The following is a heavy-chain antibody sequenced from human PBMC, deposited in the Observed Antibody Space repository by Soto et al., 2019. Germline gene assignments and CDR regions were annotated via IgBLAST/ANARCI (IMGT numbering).Heavy chain of an antibody. D-gene: IGHD5-18*01. CDR2: IYYSGST. V-gene: IGHV4-39*01. CDR3: ARQALDTAMTFDY. J-gene: IGHJ4*02. Sequence: QLQLQESGPGLVKPSETLSLTCTVSGGSISSSSYYWGWIRQPPGKWLEWIGSIYYSGSTYYNPSLKSRVTISVDTSKNQFSLKLSSVTAADTAVYYCARQALDTAMTFDYWGQGTLVTVSS. CDR1: GGSISSSSYY.